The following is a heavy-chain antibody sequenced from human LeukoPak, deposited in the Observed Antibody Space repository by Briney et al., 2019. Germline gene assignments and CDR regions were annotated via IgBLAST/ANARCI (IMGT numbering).Heavy chain of an antibody. CDR1: GGSSSGYY. D-gene: IGHD6-13*01. V-gene: IGHV4-34*01. CDR2: INHSGST. J-gene: IGHJ6*02. Sequence: SETLSLTCAVYGGSSSGYYWSWIRQPPGKGLEWIGEINHSGSTNYNPSLKSRVTISVDTSKNQFSLKLSSVTAADTAVYYCARGFPYSSSWYVYYYYYGMDVWGQGTTVTVSS. CDR3: ARGFPYSSSWYVYYYYYGMDV.